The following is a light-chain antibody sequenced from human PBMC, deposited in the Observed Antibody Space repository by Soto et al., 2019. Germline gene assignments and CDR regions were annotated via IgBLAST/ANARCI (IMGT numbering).Light chain of an antibody. CDR2: DVT. J-gene: IGLJ2*01. CDR3: SSYAGSNTLVV. Sequence: QSALTQPASVSGSPGQSITISCTGTSSNVGGYNYVSWYQQHPGKAPKLIIYDVTNRPSGVSNRFSGSKSANTASLTISGLQAEDEADYYCSSYAGSNTLVVFGGGTQLTVL. CDR1: SSNVGGYNY. V-gene: IGLV2-14*01.